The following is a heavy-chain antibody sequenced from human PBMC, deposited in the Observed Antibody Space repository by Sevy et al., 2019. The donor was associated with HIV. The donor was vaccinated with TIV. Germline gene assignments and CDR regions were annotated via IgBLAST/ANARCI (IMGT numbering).Heavy chain of an antibody. CDR3: ARERGTSFMVGATTGAFDL. J-gene: IGHJ3*01. CDR1: GFTFSSNW. D-gene: IGHD1-26*01. Sequence: GGSLRLSCAASGFTFSSNWMSWVRQAPGKGLEWVANIKQDGSEIYYVDSVKGRFTISRDNAKNSLYLQMSSLRAEDTAVYYCARERGTSFMVGATTGAFDLWGQGTMVTVSS. CDR2: IKQDGSEI. V-gene: IGHV3-7*01.